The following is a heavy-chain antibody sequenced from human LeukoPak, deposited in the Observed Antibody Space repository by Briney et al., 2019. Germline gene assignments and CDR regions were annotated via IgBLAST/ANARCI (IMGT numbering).Heavy chain of an antibody. CDR2: FDPEDGET. J-gene: IGHJ4*02. CDR3: ARAGHDSLTGFDY. V-gene: IGHV1-24*01. CDR1: GYTLTELS. D-gene: IGHD3-9*01. Sequence: ASVKVSCKVSGYTLTELSMHWVRQAPGKGLEWMGGFDPEDGETIYAQKFQGRVTITADESTSTAYMELSSLRSEDTAVYYCARAGHDSLTGFDYWGQGTLVTVSS.